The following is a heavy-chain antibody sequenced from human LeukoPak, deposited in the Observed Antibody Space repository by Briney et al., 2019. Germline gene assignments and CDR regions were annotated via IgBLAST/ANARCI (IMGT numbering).Heavy chain of an antibody. Sequence: ASVKVSCKASGYTFTSYGISWVRQAPGQGLEWMGWISAYNGNTNYAQKLQGRVTMTTDTSTSTAYMELGSLRSDDTAVYYCARDGPDVDCSGGSCYSGSWGQGTLVTVSS. D-gene: IGHD2-15*01. CDR3: ARDGPDVDCSGGSCYSGS. CDR2: ISAYNGNT. CDR1: GYTFTSYG. J-gene: IGHJ5*02. V-gene: IGHV1-18*04.